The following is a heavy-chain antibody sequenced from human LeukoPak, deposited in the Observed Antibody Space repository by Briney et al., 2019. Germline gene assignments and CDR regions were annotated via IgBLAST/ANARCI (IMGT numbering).Heavy chain of an antibody. V-gene: IGHV4-39*01. J-gene: IGHJ4*02. D-gene: IGHD3-10*01. CDR3: ARLIYGSGSCYFDY. CDR2: LYYSGYT. CDR1: GGSISSNSFY. Sequence: SETLSLTCTVSGGSISSNSFYWGWIRQPPGKGLEWIGSLYYSGYTYYNPSLKSRVTISVDTSKNQFSLKLSSVTAADTAVYYCARLIYGSGSCYFDYWGQGTLVSVSS.